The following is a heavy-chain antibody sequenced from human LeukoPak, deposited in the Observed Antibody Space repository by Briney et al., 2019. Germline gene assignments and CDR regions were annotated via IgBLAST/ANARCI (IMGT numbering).Heavy chain of an antibody. V-gene: IGHV3-30*14. D-gene: IGHD3-22*01. Sequence: GGSLRLSCAASGFTFSSYAMHWVRQAPGKGLEWVAVISYDGSNKYYADSVKGRFTISRDNSKNTLYLQMNNLRAEDTAVYYCASNYYDSTGTWGQGTLVTVSS. CDR3: ASNYYDSTGT. CDR1: GFTFSSYA. J-gene: IGHJ4*02. CDR2: ISYDGSNK.